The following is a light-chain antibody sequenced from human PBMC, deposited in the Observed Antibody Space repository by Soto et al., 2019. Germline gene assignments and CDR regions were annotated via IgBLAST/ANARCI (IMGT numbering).Light chain of an antibody. Sequence: DIQMTQSPSSLSAYVGDRVTITCRASQSISSYLNWYQQKPGKAPKLLIYAASSLQSGVPSRFSGSGSSTDFTLTISSLQPEDFATFYCQQTYSTPFTFGHGTKVEIK. CDR1: QSISSY. J-gene: IGKJ2*01. CDR2: AAS. CDR3: QQTYSTPFT. V-gene: IGKV1-39*01.